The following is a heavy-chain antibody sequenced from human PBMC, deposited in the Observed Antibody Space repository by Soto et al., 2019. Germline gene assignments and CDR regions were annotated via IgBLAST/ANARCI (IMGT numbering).Heavy chain of an antibody. Sequence: AGEGQGRWASVKVSCKASGYTFTSYGISWVRQAPGQGLEWMGWISAYNGNTNYAQKLQGRVTMTTDTSTSTAYMELRSLRSDDTAVYYCARDLRSRWYRDRFDPWGQGPLVTVPS. J-gene: IGHJ5*02. CDR2: ISAYNGNT. D-gene: IGHD6-13*01. CDR3: ARDLRSRWYRDRFDP. V-gene: IGHV1-18*01. CDR1: GYTFTSYG.